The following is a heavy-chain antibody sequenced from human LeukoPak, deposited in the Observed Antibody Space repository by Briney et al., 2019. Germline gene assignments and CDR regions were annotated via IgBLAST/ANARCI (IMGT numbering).Heavy chain of an antibody. D-gene: IGHD3-10*01. CDR2: ISGSGGST. V-gene: IGHV3-23*01. J-gene: IGHJ6*02. CDR1: GFTFSSYA. Sequence: GGSLRLSCAASGFTFSSYAMSWVRQAPGKGLEWVSAISGSGGSTYYADSVKGRFTISRDNSKNTLYLQMNSLKTEDTAVYYCAGSFGMDYYGLDVWGQGTTVTVSS. CDR3: AGSFGMDYYGLDV.